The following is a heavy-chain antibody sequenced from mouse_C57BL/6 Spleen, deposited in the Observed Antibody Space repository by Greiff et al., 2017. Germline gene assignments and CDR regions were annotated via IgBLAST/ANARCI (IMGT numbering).Heavy chain of an antibody. V-gene: IGHV1-82*01. CDR1: GYAFSSSW. CDR3: ARWGDYFDY. CDR2: IYPGDGDT. Sequence: VQLKESGPELVKPGASVKISCKASGYAFSSSWMNWVKQRPGKGLEWIGRIYPGDGDTNYNGKFKGKATLTADKSSSTAYMQLSSLTSEDSAVYFCARWGDYFDYWGQGTTLTVSS. J-gene: IGHJ2*01.